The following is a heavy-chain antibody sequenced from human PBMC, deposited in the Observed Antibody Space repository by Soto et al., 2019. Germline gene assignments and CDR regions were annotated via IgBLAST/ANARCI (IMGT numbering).Heavy chain of an antibody. CDR2: IYYSGST. V-gene: IGHV4-61*01. Sequence: SETLSLTCTVSGGSVSSGSYYWSWIRQPPGKGLEWIGYIYYSGSTNYNPSLKSRVTISVDTSKNQFSLKLSSVTAADTAVYYCARNYYDSSEMTYYFDYWGQGTLVTVSS. J-gene: IGHJ4*02. CDR3: ARNYYDSSEMTYYFDY. CDR1: GGSVSSGSYY. D-gene: IGHD3-22*01.